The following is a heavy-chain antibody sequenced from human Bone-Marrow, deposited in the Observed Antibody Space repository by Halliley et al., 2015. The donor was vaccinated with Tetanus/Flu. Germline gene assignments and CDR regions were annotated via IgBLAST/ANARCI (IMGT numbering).Heavy chain of an antibody. V-gene: IGHV3-23*01. CDR2: VSANDHRT. Sequence: SLRLSCVASGFTFSNFAMSWVRQAPGKGLEWVSDVSANDHRTSYSDSVTGRLTTFRDNSKNTLYLQMDSLRAEDTAIYYCVKKRGSTSLFGLDVWGHGTPVTVSS. D-gene: IGHD3-10*01. CDR1: GFTFSNFA. J-gene: IGHJ6*02. CDR3: VKKRGSTSLFGLDV.